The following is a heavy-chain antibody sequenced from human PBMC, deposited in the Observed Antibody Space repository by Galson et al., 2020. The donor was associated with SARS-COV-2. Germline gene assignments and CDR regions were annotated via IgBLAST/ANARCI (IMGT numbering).Heavy chain of an antibody. CDR2: INHGGST. V-gene: IGHV4-34*01. CDR1: GGSSSSYS. D-gene: IGHD6-19*01. CDR3: ARDSGHSSGWGAYYYYGMDV. J-gene: IGHJ6*02. Sequence: SETLSLTCAVYGGSSSSYSWNWIRQSSEKGLEWIAEINHGGSTKYNSSLKSRVTISVDTSKNQFSLKLSSVTAADTAIYYCARDSGHSSGWGAYYYYGMDVWGQGTTVTVSS.